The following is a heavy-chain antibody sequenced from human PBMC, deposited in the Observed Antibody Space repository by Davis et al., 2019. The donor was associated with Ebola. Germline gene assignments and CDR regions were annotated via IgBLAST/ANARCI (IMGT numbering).Heavy chain of an antibody. CDR2: INPNSGGT. J-gene: IGHJ5*02. D-gene: IGHD5-18*01. CDR3: ARDYRWRQLSVGHRKNNWFDP. CDR1: GYTFTGYY. Sequence: ASVKVSCKASGYTFTGYYMHWVRQAPGQGLEWMGWINPNSGGTNYAQKFQGRVTMTRDTSISTAYMELSRLRSDDTAVYYCARDYRWRQLSVGHRKNNWFDPWGQGTLVTVSS. V-gene: IGHV1-2*02.